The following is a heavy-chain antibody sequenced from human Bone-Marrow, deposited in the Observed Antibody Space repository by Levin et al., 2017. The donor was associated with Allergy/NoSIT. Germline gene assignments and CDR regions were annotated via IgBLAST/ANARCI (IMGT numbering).Heavy chain of an antibody. CDR2: ITSSSSYT. V-gene: IGHV3-11*05. CDR1: GFTFSDYY. D-gene: IGHD6-13*01. Sequence: KAGGSLRLSCAASGFTFSDYYMSWIRQAPGKGLEWVSYITSSSSYTNYADSVKGRFTISRDNAKNSLFLQMNTLRAEDTAVYYCARDGAASGADFDYWGQGTLVTVSS. CDR3: ARDGAASGADFDY. J-gene: IGHJ4*02.